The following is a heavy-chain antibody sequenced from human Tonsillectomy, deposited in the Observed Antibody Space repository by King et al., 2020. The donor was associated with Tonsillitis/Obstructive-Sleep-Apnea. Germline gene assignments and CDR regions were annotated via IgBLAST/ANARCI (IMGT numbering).Heavy chain of an antibody. CDR3: ARGGELRFLEWSPDWYFDL. V-gene: IGHV4-34*01. J-gene: IGHJ2*01. CDR2: INHSGST. Sequence: QVQLQQWGAGLLKPSETLSLTCAVYGGSFSGYYWSWIRQPPGKGLEWIGEINHSGSTNYNPSLKSRVTISVDTSKNQFSLKLSSVTAADTAVYYVARGGELRFLEWSPDWYFDLWGRGTLVTVSS. D-gene: IGHD3-3*01. CDR1: GGSFSGYY.